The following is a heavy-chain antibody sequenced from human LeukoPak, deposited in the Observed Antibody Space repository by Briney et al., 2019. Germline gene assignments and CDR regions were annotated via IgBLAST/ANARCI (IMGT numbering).Heavy chain of an antibody. V-gene: IGHV3-23*01. CDR2: ISGNGGRT. CDR3: AKDPNGDYVGTFDM. D-gene: IGHD4-17*01. J-gene: IGHJ3*02. CDR1: GFRFSSFG. Sequence: GGSLRLSCAASGFRFSSFGMSWVRQAPGKGPEWVSFISGNGGRTDYAESVKGRFTISRDNSKNTVYLQMNSLRDEDTAAYYCAKDPNGDYVGTFDMWGRGTMVTVSS.